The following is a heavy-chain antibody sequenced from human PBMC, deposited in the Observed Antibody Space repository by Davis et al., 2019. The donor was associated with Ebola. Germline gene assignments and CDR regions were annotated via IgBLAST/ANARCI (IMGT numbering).Heavy chain of an antibody. V-gene: IGHV1-18*01. CDR2: ISAYNGNT. CDR1: GYTFTSYG. D-gene: IGHD3-10*01. Sequence: ASVKVSCKASGYTFTSYGISWVRQAPEQGLEWMGWISAYNGNTNYAQKLQGRVTITRDTSASTAYMELRSLRSDDTAVYYCARDRMRGYGSGSYHWGQGTLVTVSS. J-gene: IGHJ5*02. CDR3: ARDRMRGYGSGSYH.